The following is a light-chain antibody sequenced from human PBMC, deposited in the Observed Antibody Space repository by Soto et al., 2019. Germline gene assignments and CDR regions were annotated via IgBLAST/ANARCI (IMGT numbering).Light chain of an antibody. Sequence: IRLTQSPSTLSASVGDRVTVTCRASDNIFTYVAWYQHRAGGAPKLLIFDASTLQSGVPPRFSGGGSGTDFTLTINGLQPEDSESYYCQHYTLYAGPFGQGTYVEIK. CDR3: QHYTLYAGP. V-gene: IGKV1-5*01. CDR1: DNIFTY. J-gene: IGKJ1*01. CDR2: DAS.